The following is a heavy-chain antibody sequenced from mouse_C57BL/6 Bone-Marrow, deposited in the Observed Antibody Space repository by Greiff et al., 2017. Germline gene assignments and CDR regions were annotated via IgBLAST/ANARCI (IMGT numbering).Heavy chain of an antibody. CDR3: ARQQLGRFAY. J-gene: IGHJ3*01. Sequence: EVQGVESGGDLVKPGGSLKLSCAGSGFTFSSYGMSWVRQTPDKRLAWVATISRGGSYTYSPDSVKGRFTISRDNAKNTLYLQMSSRKSEDTAMYYCARQQLGRFAYWGQGTLVTVSA. D-gene: IGHD4-1*02. CDR2: ISRGGSYT. CDR1: GFTFSSYG. V-gene: IGHV5-6*01.